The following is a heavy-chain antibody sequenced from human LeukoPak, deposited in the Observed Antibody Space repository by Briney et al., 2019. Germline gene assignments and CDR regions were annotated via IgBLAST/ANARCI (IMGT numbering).Heavy chain of an antibody. D-gene: IGHD2-2*01. Sequence: GASVKGSCKASGGTFSSYAISWVRQAPGQGLEWMGGIIPIFGTANYAQKFQGRVTITADESTSTAYMELSSLRSEDTAVYYCARDRGYCSSTSCYLDYWGQGTLVTVSS. CDR1: GGTFSSYA. CDR3: ARDRGYCSSTSCYLDY. V-gene: IGHV1-69*13. CDR2: IIPIFGTA. J-gene: IGHJ4*02.